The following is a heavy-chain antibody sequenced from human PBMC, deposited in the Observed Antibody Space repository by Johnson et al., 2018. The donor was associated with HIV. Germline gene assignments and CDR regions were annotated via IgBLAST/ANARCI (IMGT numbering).Heavy chain of an antibody. V-gene: IGHV3-53*01. CDR1: GFTVSSNY. D-gene: IGHD6-13*01. CDR2: IYSGGST. Sequence: VQLVESGGGLIQPGGSLRLSCAASGFTVSSNYMIWVRQAPGKGLEWVSVIYSGGSTYYADPVKGRVSISRDNSKNTLYLQMNSLRAEDTALYYCAKDKDSSSWSGEDAFDIWGQGTMVTVSS. J-gene: IGHJ3*02. CDR3: AKDKDSSSWSGEDAFDI.